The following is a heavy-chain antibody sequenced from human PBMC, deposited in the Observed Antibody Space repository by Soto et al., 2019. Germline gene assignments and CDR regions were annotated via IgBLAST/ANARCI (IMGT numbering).Heavy chain of an antibody. J-gene: IGHJ4*02. CDR3: LNGDYY. D-gene: IGHD3-16*01. CDR1: GFSFNTHY. Sequence: EEQLVESGGGLVQPGGSLRLSCAASGFSFNTHYMNWVCQTPGKGLEWVSSINRDSTVIKYADSVKGRFTISRDNARNSLSLQMNSLRAEDTAVYYCLNGDYYVGPGTLVTVSS. V-gene: IGHV3-48*01. CDR2: INRDSTVI.